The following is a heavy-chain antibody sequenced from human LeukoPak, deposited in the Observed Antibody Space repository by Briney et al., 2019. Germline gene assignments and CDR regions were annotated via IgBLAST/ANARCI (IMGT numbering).Heavy chain of an antibody. J-gene: IGHJ5*02. D-gene: IGHD3-22*01. CDR3: ARPYYYDSRIDP. V-gene: IGHV4-30-4*01. CDR1: GGSISSGDYY. Sequence: SQTLSLTCTVSGGSISSGDYYWSWIRQPPGKGLEWIAYMYYSGSTYYNPSLKSRVTMSADTSKNQLSLKLSSVTAADTAVYYCARPYYYDSRIDPWGQGILVNVSS. CDR2: MYYSGST.